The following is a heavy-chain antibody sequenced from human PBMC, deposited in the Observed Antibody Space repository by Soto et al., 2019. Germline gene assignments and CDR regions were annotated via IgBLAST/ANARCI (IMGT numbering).Heavy chain of an antibody. CDR2: IYWDDDK. Sequence: QITLKESGPPLVKPTQTLTLTCTFSGFSLSTSGVGVGWIRQPPGKALEWLALIYWDDDKRYSPSLKSRLTIPKDTAKSQVVLTMTSMDPVDTATYYCAHSKKWLRRMDVWGQGTTVTVSS. D-gene: IGHD5-12*01. CDR3: AHSKKWLRRMDV. V-gene: IGHV2-5*02. J-gene: IGHJ6*02. CDR1: GFSLSTSGVG.